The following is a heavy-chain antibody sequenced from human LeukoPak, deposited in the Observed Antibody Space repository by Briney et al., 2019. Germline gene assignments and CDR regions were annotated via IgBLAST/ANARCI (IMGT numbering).Heavy chain of an antibody. CDR3: ARWYAHYHEGDNWFDP. CDR2: IVPGFHTT. CDR1: GDSFTSCA. Sequence: AASLYVSCTASGDSFTSCAFVWVRQAPAQGHERMGGIVPGFHTTAYDQRFQGRLIITADESTTTAYMELSSLTSEDTAMYYCARWYAHYHEGDNWFDPWGQGTLVTVSS. D-gene: IGHD3-22*01. J-gene: IGHJ5*02. V-gene: IGHV1-69*01.